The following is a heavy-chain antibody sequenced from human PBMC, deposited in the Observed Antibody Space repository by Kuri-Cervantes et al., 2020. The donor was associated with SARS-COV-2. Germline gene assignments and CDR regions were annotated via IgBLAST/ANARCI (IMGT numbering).Heavy chain of an antibody. CDR1: GFTFSSYA. V-gene: IGHV3-23*01. CDR3: TKDQLEQCLVYYYYMDV. CDR2: ISDSGDSS. J-gene: IGHJ6*03. D-gene: IGHD6-19*01. Sequence: GESLKISCAASGFTFSSYAMRWVRQAPVQGLKWVSGISDSGDSSNDADSVKGRFTISRDNSKNTVYLEMDSLRADDTAVYYCTKDQLEQCLVYYYYMDVWGKGTTFTVSS.